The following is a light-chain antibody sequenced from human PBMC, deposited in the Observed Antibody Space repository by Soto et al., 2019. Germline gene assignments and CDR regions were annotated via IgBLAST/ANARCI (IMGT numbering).Light chain of an antibody. Sequence: DIQMTQSPSSLSASLGDRVTITCRASQNIDNYLNWYQHKPGEAPKLLIYASSTLPSGVPARFSCSGSGTEFTLPISTLHAEDFATYFCQESYSSPAVSFGGGTKVDI. J-gene: IGKJ4*01. V-gene: IGKV1-39*01. CDR1: QNIDNY. CDR3: QESYSSPAVS. CDR2: ASS.